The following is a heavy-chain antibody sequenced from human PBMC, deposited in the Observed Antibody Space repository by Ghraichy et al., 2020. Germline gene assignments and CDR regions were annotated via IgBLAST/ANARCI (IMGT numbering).Heavy chain of an antibody. CDR3: ASITRAGAFDF. J-gene: IGHJ5*01. CDR2: IDHRGGT. V-gene: IGHV4-34*08. CDR1: GATLSEYY. Sequence: SQTLSLTCDVSGATLSEYYFTWIRQPPGKALEWIGEIDHRGGTDYHPSLQSRVSISVDTSQHQLSLTLRSVTAADTSVYYCASITRAGAFDFWGHGSLVTVSS. D-gene: IGHD4/OR15-4a*01.